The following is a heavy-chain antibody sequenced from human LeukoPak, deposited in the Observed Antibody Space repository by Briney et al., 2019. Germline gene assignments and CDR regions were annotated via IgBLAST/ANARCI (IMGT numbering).Heavy chain of an antibody. Sequence: GGSLRLSCAASGFTFSSYPMSWVRQAPGKGLEWVSAISGSGGSTYYADSVKGRFTISRDNSKNTLYLQMNSLRAEDTAVYYCAKEGPEDCSGGSCYSGFPRWFDLWGQGTLVTVSS. D-gene: IGHD2-15*01. V-gene: IGHV3-23*01. J-gene: IGHJ5*02. CDR2: ISGSGGST. CDR3: AKEGPEDCSGGSCYSGFPRWFDL. CDR1: GFTFSSYP.